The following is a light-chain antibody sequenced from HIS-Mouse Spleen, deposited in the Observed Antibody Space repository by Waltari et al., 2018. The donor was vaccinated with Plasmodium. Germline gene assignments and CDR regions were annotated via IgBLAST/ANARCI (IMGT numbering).Light chain of an antibody. CDR2: EGS. V-gene: IGLV2-23*03. CDR1: SSDVGSYNL. J-gene: IGLJ3*02. CDR3: CSYAGSSTFV. Sequence: QSALPPPASVSGSPGPSITISCTATSSDVGSYNLVSWYQQHPGQAPKRMIYEGSKRPSGVSNRFSGSKSGNTASLTISGLQAEDEADYYCCSYAGSSTFVFGGGTKLTVL.